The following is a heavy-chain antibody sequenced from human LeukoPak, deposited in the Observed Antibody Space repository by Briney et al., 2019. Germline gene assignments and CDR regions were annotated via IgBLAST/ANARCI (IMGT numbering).Heavy chain of an antibody. Sequence: SETLSLTCTVSGGSISSGGYYWSWIRQHPGKGLGWIGYIYYSGSTCYNPSLKSRVTISVDTSKNQFSLKLSSVTAADTAVYYCARVNYYYYYMDVWGKGTTVTVSS. J-gene: IGHJ6*03. V-gene: IGHV4-31*03. CDR1: GGSISSGGYY. CDR2: IYYSGST. CDR3: ARVNYYYYYMDV.